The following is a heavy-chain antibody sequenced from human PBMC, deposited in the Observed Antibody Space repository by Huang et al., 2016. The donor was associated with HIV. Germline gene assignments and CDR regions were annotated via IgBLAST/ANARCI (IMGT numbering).Heavy chain of an antibody. Sequence: QVQLQESGPGLLKPSETLSLNCIVSGDSVSSGSYYWSWIRQPPGKGLEWIGYFHYSGGTSYTPSLKSRVTISIDTSKNHFSRKLTSVTAADTAVYYCARGWDAYFQHWGQGSLVIVSS. V-gene: IGHV4-61*01. CDR2: FHYSGGT. CDR1: GDSVSSGSYY. CDR3: ARGWDAYFQH. D-gene: IGHD1-26*01. J-gene: IGHJ1*01.